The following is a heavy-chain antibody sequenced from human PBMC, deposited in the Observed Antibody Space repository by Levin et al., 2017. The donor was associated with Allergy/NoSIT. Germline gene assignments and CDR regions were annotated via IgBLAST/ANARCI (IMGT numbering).Heavy chain of an antibody. CDR3: VGMDV. V-gene: IGHV3-9*01. J-gene: IGHJ6*02. CDR1: GFSFHDYA. CDR2: ITWNSGNI. Sequence: GGSLRLSCVTSGFSFHDYAMHWVRQVPGKGLEWVSGITWNSGNIGYADSVKGRFTISRDNAKKSLYLQMNSLRPEDTALYFCVGMDVWGQGTTVTVSS.